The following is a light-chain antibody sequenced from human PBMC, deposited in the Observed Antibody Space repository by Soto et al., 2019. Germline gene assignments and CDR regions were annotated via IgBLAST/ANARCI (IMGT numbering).Light chain of an antibody. Sequence: IVLTQSPGALSLSQGEGATLSCRASQRISNNWLAWYQQKPGQAPRLLIYGGVHRAAGIPDRFSGSGSGTDFTLTISSLEADDFAVYYCHQYGTKPRSFGQGT. V-gene: IGKV3-20*01. J-gene: IGKJ2*03. CDR1: QRISNNW. CDR3: HQYGTKPRS. CDR2: GGV.